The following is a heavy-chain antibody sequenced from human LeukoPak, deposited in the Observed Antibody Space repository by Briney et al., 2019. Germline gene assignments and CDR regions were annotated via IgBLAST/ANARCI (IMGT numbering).Heavy chain of an antibody. Sequence: GGSLRLSCAASGFTFSAYGMNWVRQAPGKGLEWVSVIYSGGSTYYADSVKGRFTISRDNSKNTLYLQMNSLRAEDTAVYYCARDVRIAAAGTRQYYYYGMDVWGQGTTVTVSS. D-gene: IGHD6-13*01. V-gene: IGHV3-53*01. J-gene: IGHJ6*02. CDR3: ARDVRIAAAGTRQYYYYGMDV. CDR2: IYSGGST. CDR1: GFTFSAYG.